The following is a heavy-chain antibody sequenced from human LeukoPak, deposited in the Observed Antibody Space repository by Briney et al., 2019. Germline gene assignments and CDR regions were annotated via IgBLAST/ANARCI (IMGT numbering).Heavy chain of an antibody. D-gene: IGHD3-10*01. Sequence: GGSLRPSCAASGFTFSSYAMTWVRQAPGKGLEWVSGISGSGGSTYYADSVKGRFAISGDNSKNTLYLQMNSLRAEDTAIYYCAKANYYGSGSFYSESASFDYWGQGTLVTVSS. CDR1: GFTFSSYA. J-gene: IGHJ4*02. CDR2: ISGSGGST. CDR3: AKANYYGSGSFYSESASFDY. V-gene: IGHV3-23*01.